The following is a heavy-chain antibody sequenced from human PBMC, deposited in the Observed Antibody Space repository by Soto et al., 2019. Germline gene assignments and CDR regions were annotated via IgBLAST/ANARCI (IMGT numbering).Heavy chain of an antibody. CDR1: GFTFSSYA. CDR2: ISGSGGST. D-gene: IGHD3-10*01. CDR3: ANPAEYYYGSGIPRFDP. V-gene: IGHV3-23*01. Sequence: GGSLRLSCAASGFTFSSYAMSWVRQAPGKGLEWVSAISGSGGSTYYADSVKGRFTISRDNSKNTLYLQMNSLRAGDTAVYYCANPAEYYYGSGIPRFDPWGQGTLVTVSS. J-gene: IGHJ5*02.